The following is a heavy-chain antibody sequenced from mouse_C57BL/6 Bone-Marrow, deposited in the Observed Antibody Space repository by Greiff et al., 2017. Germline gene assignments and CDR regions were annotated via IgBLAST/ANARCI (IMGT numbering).Heavy chain of an antibody. CDR3: ARGGDSAFFFDY. Sequence: EVKVVESGPELVKPGASVKMSCKASGYTFTDYNMHWVKQSHGKSLEWIGYINPNNGGTSYNQKFKGKATLTVNKSSSTAYMELRSLTSEDSAVYYCARGGDSAFFFDYGGQGTTLTVSS. J-gene: IGHJ2*01. CDR2: INPNNGGT. D-gene: IGHD3-3*01. CDR1: GYTFTDYN. V-gene: IGHV1-22*01.